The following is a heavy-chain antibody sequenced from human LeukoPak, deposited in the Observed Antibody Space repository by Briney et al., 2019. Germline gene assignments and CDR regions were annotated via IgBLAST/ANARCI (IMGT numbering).Heavy chain of an antibody. J-gene: IGHJ4*01. CDR1: GYTFTGYY. CDR3: ARVRGDSSWYGLDY. V-gene: IGHV1-2*02. D-gene: IGHD6-13*01. CDR2: INPDSGGT. Sequence: ASVKVSCKTSGYTFTGYYIHWVRQAPGQGLEWMGWINPDSGGTNYAQKFQGRVTMTRDTSISAGYMELSGLRPDDTAVFYCARVRGDSSWYGLDYWGHGTLVSASS.